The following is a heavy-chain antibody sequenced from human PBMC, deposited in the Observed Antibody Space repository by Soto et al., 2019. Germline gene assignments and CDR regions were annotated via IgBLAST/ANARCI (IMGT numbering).Heavy chain of an antibody. CDR2: INPSGGST. V-gene: IGHV1-46*03. Sequence: ASVKVSCKASGYTFTSYYMHWVRQAPGQGLEWMGIINPSGGSTSYAQKFQGRVTMTRDTSTSTVYMELSSLRSEDTAVYYCARDAINYDFWSGYLRPHYMDVWGKGTTVTVSS. D-gene: IGHD3-3*01. CDR1: GYTFTSYY. J-gene: IGHJ6*03. CDR3: ARDAINYDFWSGYLRPHYMDV.